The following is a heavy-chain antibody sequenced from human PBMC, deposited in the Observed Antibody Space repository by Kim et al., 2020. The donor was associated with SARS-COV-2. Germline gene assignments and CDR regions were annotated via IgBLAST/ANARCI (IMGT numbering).Heavy chain of an antibody. J-gene: IGHJ4*02. CDR2: T. Sequence: THYAASVKGHFTIPRNNSTNILLLQMNSRLAEDTAVYYCGDYHGAGSHFSYWGQGTLVTVSS. V-gene: IGHV3-23*01. D-gene: IGHD3-10*01. CDR3: GDYHGAGSHFSY.